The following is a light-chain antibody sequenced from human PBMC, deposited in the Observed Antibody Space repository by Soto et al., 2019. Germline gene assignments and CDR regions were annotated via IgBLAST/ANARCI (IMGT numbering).Light chain of an antibody. CDR2: DVS. V-gene: IGKV3-11*01. CDR3: QQRSVWPPIT. CDR1: QSVAPY. J-gene: IGKJ5*01. Sequence: EIILTQSPATLSLSPGERATLSCTASQSVAPYLLWYQQKPGQAPRLLIYDVSKRATGIPARFSGTGSGSVFTLTISSLEPEDSAVYFCQQRSVWPPITFGQGTRLEIK.